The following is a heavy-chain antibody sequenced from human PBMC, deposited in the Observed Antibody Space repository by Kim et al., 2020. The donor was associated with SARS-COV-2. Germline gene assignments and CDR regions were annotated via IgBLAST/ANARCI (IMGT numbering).Heavy chain of an antibody. CDR3: AGPRGDSSGEDYYYGMDV. V-gene: IGHV5-10-1*01. Sequence: GESLKISCKGSGYSFTSYWISWVRQMPGKGLEWMGRIDPSDSYTNYSPSFQGHVTISADKSISTAYLQWSSLKASDTAMYYCAGPRGDSSGEDYYYGMDVWGQGTTVTVSS. CDR1: GYSFTSYW. D-gene: IGHD3-22*01. J-gene: IGHJ6*02. CDR2: IDPSDSYT.